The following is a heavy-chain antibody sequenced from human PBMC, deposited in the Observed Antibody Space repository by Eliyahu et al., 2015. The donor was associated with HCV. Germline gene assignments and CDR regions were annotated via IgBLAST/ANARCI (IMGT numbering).Heavy chain of an antibody. CDR1: GFIFSSYA. CDR2: ISGSAGRT. Sequence: EVQLLESGGGLVQPGGSLRLSCAASGFIFSSYAMSWVRQAPGKGLEWVSAISGSAGRTYYADSVKGRFTISRDNSGNTLYLQMNSLRAEDTAVYYCAKGEWELVYDAFDIWGQGTMVTVSS. V-gene: IGHV3-23*01. J-gene: IGHJ3*02. D-gene: IGHD1-26*01. CDR3: AKGEWELVYDAFDI.